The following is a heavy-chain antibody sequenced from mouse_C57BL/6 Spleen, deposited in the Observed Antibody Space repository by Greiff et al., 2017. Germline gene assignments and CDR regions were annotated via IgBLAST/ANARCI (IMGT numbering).Heavy chain of an antibody. CDR2: IYPGSGST. J-gene: IGHJ2*01. CDR3: ARWGGSSPFDY. V-gene: IGHV1-55*01. CDR1: GYTFTSYW. D-gene: IGHD1-1*01. Sequence: QVQLKQPGAELVKPGASVKMSCKASGYTFTSYWITWVKQRPGQGLEWIGDIYPGSGSTNYNEKFKSKATLTVDTSSSTAYMQRSSLTSEDSAVYYGARWGGSSPFDYWGQGTTLTVSS.